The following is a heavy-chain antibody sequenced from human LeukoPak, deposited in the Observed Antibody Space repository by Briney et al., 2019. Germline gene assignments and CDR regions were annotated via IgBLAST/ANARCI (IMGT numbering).Heavy chain of an antibody. CDR3: ARDVRYGIVVVTGFDY. CDR1: GFTFSSYS. Sequence: GGSLRLSCAASGFTFSSYSMNWVRQAPGKWLEWVSSISSSSSYIYYADSVKGRFTISRDNAKNSLYLQVNSLRAEDTAVYYCARDVRYGIVVVTGFDYWGQGTLVTVSS. V-gene: IGHV3-21*01. D-gene: IGHD2-21*02. CDR2: ISSSSSYI. J-gene: IGHJ4*02.